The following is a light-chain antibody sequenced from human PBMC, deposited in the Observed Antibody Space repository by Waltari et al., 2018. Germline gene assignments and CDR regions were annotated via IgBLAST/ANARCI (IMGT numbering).Light chain of an antibody. V-gene: IGKV3-11*01. CDR1: QSVNTY. CDR2: GAS. J-gene: IGKJ2*01. CDR3: QIRNNYT. Sequence: EVVLTQSPATLSLSPGETATLSCRASQSVNTYLAWYQQKPGQAPRLLIFGASSRATGIPARFSGSGSGTDFTLTISSLEPEDFAVYYCQIRNNYTFGQGTKLEIK.